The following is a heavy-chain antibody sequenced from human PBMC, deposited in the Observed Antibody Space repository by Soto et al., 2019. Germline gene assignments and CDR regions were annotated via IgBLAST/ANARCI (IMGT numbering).Heavy chain of an antibody. CDR1: GFTFDDYA. Sequence: DVQLVESGGGLVQPGRSLRLSCAASGFTFDDYAMHWVRQAPGKGLEWVSGISWNSGSIGYADSVKGRFTISRDNAKNSLYLQMNSLRAEDTALYYCAKDRYFDLWGRGTLVTVSS. V-gene: IGHV3-9*01. CDR2: ISWNSGSI. J-gene: IGHJ2*01. CDR3: AKDRYFDL.